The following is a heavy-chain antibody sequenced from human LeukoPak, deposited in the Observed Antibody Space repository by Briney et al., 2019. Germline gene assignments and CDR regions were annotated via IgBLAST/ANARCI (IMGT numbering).Heavy chain of an antibody. Sequence: ASVKVSCKASGYTFTSYYMHWVRQAPGQGLEWMGIINPSGGSTSYAQKFQGRVTMTRDTSTSIVYMELSSLRSEDTAVYYCARDLAIVVPAGGFDYWGQGTLVTVSS. CDR2: INPSGGST. V-gene: IGHV1-46*01. CDR3: ARDLAIVVPAGGFDY. CDR1: GYTFTSYY. J-gene: IGHJ4*02. D-gene: IGHD2-21*01.